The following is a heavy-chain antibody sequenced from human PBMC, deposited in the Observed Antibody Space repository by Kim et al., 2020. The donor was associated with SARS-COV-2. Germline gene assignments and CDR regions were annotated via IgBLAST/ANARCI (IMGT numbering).Heavy chain of an antibody. J-gene: IGHJ4*03. V-gene: IGHV3-23*01. CDR3: SKGRGYCTGGSCYSDY. Sequence: GGSLRLSCAASGFTFSSYAMSWVRQAPGKGLEWVSTISGSGDSTYNGDSVQGRFTISRYNSKNTLHLQMSSLRAEDTAVYFCSKGRGYCTGGSCYSDYWG. D-gene: IGHD2-8*02. CDR2: ISGSGDST. CDR1: GFTFSSYA.